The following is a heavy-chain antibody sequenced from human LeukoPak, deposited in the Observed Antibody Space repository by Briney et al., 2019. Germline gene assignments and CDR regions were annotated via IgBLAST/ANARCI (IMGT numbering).Heavy chain of an antibody. CDR3: ASCSGGSCRRGTRYYYYMDV. J-gene: IGHJ6*03. V-gene: IGHV4-38-2*01. CDR2: IYHSGST. CDR1: GYSISSGYY. Sequence: SETLSLTCAVSGYSISSGYYWGWIRPPPGKGLEWIGSIYHSGSTYYNPSLKSRVTISVDTSKNQFSLKLCSVTAADTAVYYCASCSGGSCRRGTRYYYYMDVWGKGTTVTVSS. D-gene: IGHD2-15*01.